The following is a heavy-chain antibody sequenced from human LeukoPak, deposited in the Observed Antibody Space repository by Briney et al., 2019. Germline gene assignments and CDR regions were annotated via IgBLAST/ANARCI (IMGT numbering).Heavy chain of an antibody. Sequence: ASVKVSCKVSGYTLTELSMHWVRQAPGKRLEWMGGFDPEDGATIYAQKFQGRVTMTEDTSTGTAYMELSSLRSEDTAVYYCATSTPYKGGSSGGWFDPWGQGTPVTVSS. CDR2: FDPEDGAT. J-gene: IGHJ5*02. CDR3: ATSTPYKGGSSGGWFDP. CDR1: GYTLTELS. D-gene: IGHD1-26*01. V-gene: IGHV1-24*01.